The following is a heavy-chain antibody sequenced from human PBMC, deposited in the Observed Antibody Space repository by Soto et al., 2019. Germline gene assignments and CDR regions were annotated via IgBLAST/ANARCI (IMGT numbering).Heavy chain of an antibody. Sequence: ETLSLTCTVSGFTFSTYWMHWVRQAPGKGLVWVSRIISDESSTIYADFVKGRFTISRDNAKNTLYLQMNSLRVEDTAVYYCATGPTPAFDIWGLGTMVTVSS. CDR2: IISDESST. D-gene: IGHD2-15*01. CDR3: ATGPTPAFDI. V-gene: IGHV3-74*01. J-gene: IGHJ3*02. CDR1: GFTFSTYW.